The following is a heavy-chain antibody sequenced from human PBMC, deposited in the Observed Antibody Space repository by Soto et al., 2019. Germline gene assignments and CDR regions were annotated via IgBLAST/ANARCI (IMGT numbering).Heavy chain of an antibody. V-gene: IGHV4-61*01. J-gene: IGHJ4*02. CDR1: GGSVSSGSYY. CDR3: AREGARLPRFFDY. Sequence: SETLSLTCTVSGGSVSSGSYYWSWIRQPPGEGLEWIGYIYYSGSTNYNPSLKSRVTISVDTSKNQFSLKLSSVTAADTAVYYCAREGARLPRFFDYWGQGTLVTVSS. CDR2: IYYSGST. D-gene: IGHD6-6*01.